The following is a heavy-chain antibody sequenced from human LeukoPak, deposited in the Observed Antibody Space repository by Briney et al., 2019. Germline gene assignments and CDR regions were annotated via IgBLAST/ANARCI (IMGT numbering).Heavy chain of an antibody. V-gene: IGHV1-18*01. J-gene: IGHJ4*02. CDR1: GYTFITYG. Sequence: GASVKVSCKASGYTFITYGLSWVRQAPGQGLEWMGWISPYNGNTNYAQKLQGRVTMTTDTSTTTVYLELRSLISDDTAVYYCAREEPGDSGSHHFDSWGQGTLVTVSS. CDR3: AREEPGDSGSHHFDS. CDR2: ISPYNGNT. D-gene: IGHD1-26*01.